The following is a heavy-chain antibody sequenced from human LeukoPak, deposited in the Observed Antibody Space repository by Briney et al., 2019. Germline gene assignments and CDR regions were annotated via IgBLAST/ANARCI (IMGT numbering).Heavy chain of an antibody. V-gene: IGHV3-53*01. J-gene: IGHJ3*02. CDR3: AREVSSSWDDAFDI. Sequence: GGSLRLSCAASGFTVSSNYMSWVRQAPGKGLEWVSVIYSGGSTYYADSVKGRFTISRDNSKNTLYLQMNSPRAEDTAVYYCAREVSSSWDDAFDIWGQGTMVTVSS. CDR1: GFTVSSNY. D-gene: IGHD6-13*01. CDR2: IYSGGST.